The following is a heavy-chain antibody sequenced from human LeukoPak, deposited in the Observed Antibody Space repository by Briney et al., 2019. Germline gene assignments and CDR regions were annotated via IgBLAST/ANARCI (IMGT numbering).Heavy chain of an antibody. CDR3: ARGGRPPAS. Sequence: SEALSLTCAVYGGSFSGYYWSWIRQPPGKGLEWIGEINHSGSTNYNPSLKSRVTISVDTSNRQFSLKLRSVTAADTAVYFCARGGRPPASWGQGTLVTVSS. CDR2: INHSGST. J-gene: IGHJ5*02. V-gene: IGHV4-34*01. D-gene: IGHD1-1*01. CDR1: GGSFSGYY.